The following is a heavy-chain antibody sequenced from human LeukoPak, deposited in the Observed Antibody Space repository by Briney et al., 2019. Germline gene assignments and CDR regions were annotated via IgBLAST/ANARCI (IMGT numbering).Heavy chain of an antibody. J-gene: IGHJ4*02. V-gene: IGHV3-23*01. CDR1: GFTVSSNY. CDR2: ISGSGSTT. CDR3: AKGSTSWLFDS. Sequence: GGSLRLSCAASGFTVSSNYMSWVRQAPGKGLEWVSTISGSGSTTDYADSVKGRFTVSRDNSKNTLYLQINGLRAEDTAMYYCAKGSTSWLFDSWGQGTLVTVSS. D-gene: IGHD2-2*01.